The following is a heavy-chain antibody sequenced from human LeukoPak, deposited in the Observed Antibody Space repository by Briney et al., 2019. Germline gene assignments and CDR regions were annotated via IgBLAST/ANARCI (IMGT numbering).Heavy chain of an antibody. CDR1: GYTFTDYT. J-gene: IGHJ6*02. CDR3: ARMYYYDSSGYHREYGMDV. D-gene: IGHD3-22*01. V-gene: IGHV7-4-1*02. Sequence: GASVKVSCKASGYTFTDYTINWVRQAPGQGPEWMGWINTNTGNPTYAQGFTGRFVFSLDTSVSTAYLQISSLKAEDTAVYYCARMYYYDSSGYHREYGMDVWGQGTTVTVSS. CDR2: INTNTGNP.